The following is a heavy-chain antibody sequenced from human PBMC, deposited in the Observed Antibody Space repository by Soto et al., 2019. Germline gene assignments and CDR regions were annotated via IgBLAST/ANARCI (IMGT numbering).Heavy chain of an antibody. V-gene: IGHV4-61*01. CDR2: IYYSGNT. J-gene: IGHJ4*02. D-gene: IGHD3-10*01. Sequence: SETLSLPCTVSGGSVSSGSYYWSWIRQPPGKGLEWIGYIYYSGNTNYNPSLKSRVTTSVDTSKNQFSLKLSSVTAADTAVYYCARAGYYFGSGSLVFDCWGQGTLVTVSS. CDR3: ARAGYYFGSGSLVFDC. CDR1: GGSVSSGSYY.